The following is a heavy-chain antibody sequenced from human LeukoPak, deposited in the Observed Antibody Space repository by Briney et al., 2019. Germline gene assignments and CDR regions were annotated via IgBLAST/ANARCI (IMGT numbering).Heavy chain of an antibody. CDR3: ARQRYYDSSGQFDP. D-gene: IGHD3-22*01. CDR1: GYSFTNYW. CDR2: IYPGDSDT. J-gene: IGHJ5*02. V-gene: IGHV5-51*01. Sequence: GESLKISCKGTGYSFTNYWIGWVRQMPEKGLEWMGIIYPGDSDTRYSPSFQGQVTISADKSISTAYLQWSSLKASDTAMHYCARQRYYDSSGQFDPWGQGTLVTVSS.